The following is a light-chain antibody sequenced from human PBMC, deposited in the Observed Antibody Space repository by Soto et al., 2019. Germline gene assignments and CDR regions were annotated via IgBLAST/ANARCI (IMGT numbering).Light chain of an antibody. V-gene: IGKV3-15*01. Sequence: EIVMTQSPATLSVSPGERAILSCRASQSVSTNLAWYQQKPGQAPRLLIYGASTRATGIPAWFSGSGSGTEFTLTISSLQSEDFAVYYCHQYNNWPPYTFGQGTKLEIK. CDR1: QSVSTN. J-gene: IGKJ2*01. CDR2: GAS. CDR3: HQYNNWPPYT.